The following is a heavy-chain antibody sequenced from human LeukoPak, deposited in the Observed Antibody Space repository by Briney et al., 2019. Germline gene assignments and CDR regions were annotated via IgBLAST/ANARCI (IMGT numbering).Heavy chain of an antibody. CDR1: GYTFTTYY. J-gene: IGHJ4*02. Sequence: ASVKVSCKAFGYTFTTYYMHWVRQAPGQGLEWIGIINPSDGSTTYAQRFQGRVTMTRDTSTSTVYMELSSLRSEDTALYYCARHQGAGEYPFDYWGQGTLFTVAS. CDR2: INPSDGST. V-gene: IGHV1-46*01. D-gene: IGHD3-16*01. CDR3: ARHQGAGEYPFDY.